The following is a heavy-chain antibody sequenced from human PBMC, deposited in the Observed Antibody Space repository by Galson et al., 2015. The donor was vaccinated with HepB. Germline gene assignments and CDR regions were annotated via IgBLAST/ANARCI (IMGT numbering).Heavy chain of an antibody. D-gene: IGHD5-18*01. V-gene: IGHV3-73*01. CDR3: TSSGVDTAMDYYYYYGMDV. Sequence: SLRLSCAASGFTFSGSAMHWVRQASGKGLEWVGRIRSKANSYATAYAASVKGRFTISRDDSKNTAYLQMNSLKTEDTAVYYCTSSGVDTAMDYYYYYGMDVWGQGTTVTVSS. CDR2: IRSKANSYAT. J-gene: IGHJ6*02. CDR1: GFTFSGSA.